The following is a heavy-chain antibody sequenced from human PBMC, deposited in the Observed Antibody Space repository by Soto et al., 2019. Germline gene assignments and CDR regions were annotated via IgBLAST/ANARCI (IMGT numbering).Heavy chain of an antibody. CDR3: ASLGGDYYYYYMDV. V-gene: IGHV4-34*01. CDR1: GGKDSGYC. J-gene: IGHJ6*03. CDR2: INHSGST. D-gene: IGHD3-16*01. Sequence: QPRTYAVRGGKDSGYCWSRIRQPPGKGLEWIGEINHSGSTNYNPSLKSRVTISVDTSKNQFSLKLSSVTAADTAVYYCASLGGDYYYYYMDVWGKGTTVTVSS.